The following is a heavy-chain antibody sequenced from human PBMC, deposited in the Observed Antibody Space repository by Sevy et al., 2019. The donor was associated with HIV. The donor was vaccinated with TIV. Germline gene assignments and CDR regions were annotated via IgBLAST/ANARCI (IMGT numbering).Heavy chain of an antibody. J-gene: IGHJ3*02. CDR3: ARGPWFGELSAAFDI. Sequence: QLGGSLRLSCAASGFTFSSYEMNWVRQAPGKGLEWVSYISSSGSTIYYADSVKGRFTISRDNAKNSLYLQMNSLRAEDTAVYYCARGPWFGELSAAFDIWGQGTMVTVS. V-gene: IGHV3-48*03. D-gene: IGHD3-10*01. CDR2: ISSSGSTI. CDR1: GFTFSSYE.